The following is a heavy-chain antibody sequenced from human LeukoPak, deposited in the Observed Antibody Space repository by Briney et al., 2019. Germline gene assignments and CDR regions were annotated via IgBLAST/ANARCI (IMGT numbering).Heavy chain of an antibody. CDR2: MYHSGST. J-gene: IGHJ4*02. CDR1: GYSISSGYY. Sequence: SETLSLTCAVTGYSISSGYYWGWIRQPPGKGLEWIGSMYHSGSTYSNPSLKSRVTISVDTSKNQFSLKLSSGTAADTDVYNCAREIRSGRPQYFDYWGQGTLVTVSS. CDR3: AREIRSGRPQYFDY. V-gene: IGHV4-38-2*02. D-gene: IGHD3-10*01.